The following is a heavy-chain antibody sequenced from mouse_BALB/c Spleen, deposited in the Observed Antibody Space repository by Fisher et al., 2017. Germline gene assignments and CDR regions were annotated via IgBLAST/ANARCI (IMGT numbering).Heavy chain of an antibody. V-gene: IGHV5-9-4*01. J-gene: IGHJ4*01. D-gene: IGHD2-1*01. Sequence: RFTISRDNAKNTLYLEMSSLRSEDTAMYYCAREGEPYYGKKEAMDYWGQGTSVTVSS. CDR3: AREGEPYYGKKEAMDY.